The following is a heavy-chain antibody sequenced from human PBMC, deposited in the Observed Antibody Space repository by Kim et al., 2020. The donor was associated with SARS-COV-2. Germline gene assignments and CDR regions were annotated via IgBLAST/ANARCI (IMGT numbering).Heavy chain of an antibody. CDR1: GDSVSSNSAA. V-gene: IGHV6-1*01. CDR2: TYYRSKWYN. D-gene: IGHD2-2*01. J-gene: IGHJ5*02. Sequence: SQTLSLTCAISGDSVSSNSAAWNWIRQSPSRGLEWLGRTYYRSKWYNDYAVSVKSRITINPDTSKNQFSLQLNSVTPEDTAVYYCARDRQGQQRGLPGYCSITGCYRGWFDPWGQGALVTVSS. CDR3: ARDRQGQQRGLPGYCSITGCYRGWFDP.